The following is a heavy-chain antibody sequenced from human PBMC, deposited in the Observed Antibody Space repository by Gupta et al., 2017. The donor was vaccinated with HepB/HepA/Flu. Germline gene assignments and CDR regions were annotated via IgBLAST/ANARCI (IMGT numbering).Heavy chain of an antibody. CDR3: ARGGVIAAAGNHDPYYYYYYMDV. V-gene: IGHV1-2*02. D-gene: IGHD6-13*01. CDR1: GYTFTGYY. Sequence: QVQLVQSGTEVKKPGASVKVSCKASGYTFTGYYMHWVRQAPGQGLEWMGWINPNSGGTNYAQKFQGRVTMTRDTSISTAYMELSRLRSDDTAVYYSARGGVIAAAGNHDPYYYYYYMDVWGKGTTVTVSS. J-gene: IGHJ6*03. CDR2: INPNSGGT.